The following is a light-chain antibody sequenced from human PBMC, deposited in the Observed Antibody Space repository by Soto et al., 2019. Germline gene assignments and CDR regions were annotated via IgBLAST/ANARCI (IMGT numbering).Light chain of an antibody. CDR2: DVS. J-gene: IGLJ1*01. Sequence: QSALTQPASVSGSPGQSITISCTGTTSDVGRYNYVSWYQQHPGRAPKLIIYDVSNRPSGVCNRFSGSKSGNTASLTISGLQAEDEADYYCNSYTSSSTYVFGTGTKLTVL. CDR3: NSYTSSSTYV. V-gene: IGLV2-14*01. CDR1: TSDVGRYNY.